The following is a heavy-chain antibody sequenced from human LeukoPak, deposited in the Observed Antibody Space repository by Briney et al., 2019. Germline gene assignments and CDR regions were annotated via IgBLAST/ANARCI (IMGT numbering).Heavy chain of an antibody. Sequence: GGSLRLSCAASGFTFSNYWMYWVRQAPGKGLVWVSLIVNDGSTTTYADSVKGRFTISRDNAKSTLFLQMNSLRAEDTAVYFCARSNGGEDSSGQGTLVTVSS. CDR1: GFTFSNYW. CDR3: ARSNGGEDS. D-gene: IGHD3-16*01. V-gene: IGHV3-74*01. CDR2: IVNDGSTT. J-gene: IGHJ4*02.